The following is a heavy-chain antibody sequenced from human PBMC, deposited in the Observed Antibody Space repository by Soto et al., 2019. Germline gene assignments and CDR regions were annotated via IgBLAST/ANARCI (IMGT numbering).Heavy chain of an antibody. CDR2: LYSSGTT. CDR3: ARARDIRVVRDAFDV. CDR1: GFTVSSNY. V-gene: IGHV3-53*01. D-gene: IGHD2-21*01. Sequence: GGSLRLSCAASGFTVSSNYMSWVRQAPGKGLEWVSILYSSGTTYYADSVEDRFTIPRDNSKNTLFLQMNSLRVDDTAVYYCARARDIRVVRDAFDVWGLGTMVTVS. J-gene: IGHJ3*01.